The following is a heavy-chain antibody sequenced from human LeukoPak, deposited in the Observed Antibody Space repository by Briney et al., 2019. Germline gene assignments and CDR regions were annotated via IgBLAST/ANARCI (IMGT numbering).Heavy chain of an antibody. CDR2: IVVGSGNT. Sequence: SVKVSCKASGFTFTSSAMQWVRQARGQRLEWIGWIVVGSGNTNYAQKFQERVTITRDMSTSTAYMELSSLRSEDTAVYYCAADSWVGATTFDYWGQGTLVTVSS. CDR1: GFTFTSSA. D-gene: IGHD1-26*01. CDR3: AADSWVGATTFDY. J-gene: IGHJ4*02. V-gene: IGHV1-58*02.